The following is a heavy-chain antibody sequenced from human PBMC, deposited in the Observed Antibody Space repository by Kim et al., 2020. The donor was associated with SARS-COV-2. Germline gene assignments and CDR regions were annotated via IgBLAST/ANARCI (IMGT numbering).Heavy chain of an antibody. CDR3: ARYYDRRDINWFDP. V-gene: IGHV4-4*09. Sequence: NPTLKSRVTISVDTSKNQFSLKLSSVTAADTAVYYCARYYDRRDINWFDPWGQGTLVTVSS. J-gene: IGHJ5*02. D-gene: IGHD3-3*01.